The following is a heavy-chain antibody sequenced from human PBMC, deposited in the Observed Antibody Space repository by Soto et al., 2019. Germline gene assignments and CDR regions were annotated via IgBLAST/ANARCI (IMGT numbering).Heavy chain of an antibody. CDR1: GFAFNSAW. D-gene: IGHD2-2*01. J-gene: IGHJ4*02. CDR3: AAGTGRTDFDY. Sequence: PGGSLRLSCAASGFAFNSAWMSWVRQAPGKGLEWVGRFISKTDGGTTEYTAPVKDRFIMSRDDSKNTLYLQMNSLKTEDTAVYYCAAGTGRTDFDYWGQGT. V-gene: IGHV3-15*01. CDR2: FISKTDGGTT.